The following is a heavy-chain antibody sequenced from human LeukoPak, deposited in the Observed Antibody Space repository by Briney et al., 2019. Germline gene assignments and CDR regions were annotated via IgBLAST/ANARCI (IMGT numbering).Heavy chain of an antibody. D-gene: IGHD3-22*01. Sequence: SETLSLTCTVSGGSISSYYWRWIRQPAGKGLEWIGRIYTSGSTNYNPSLKSRVTMSVDTSKNQFSLKLSSVTAADTAVYYCARASYYYDSSGYYFDYWGQGTLVTVSS. J-gene: IGHJ4*02. CDR3: ARASYYYDSSGYYFDY. V-gene: IGHV4-4*07. CDR1: GGSISSYY. CDR2: IYTSGST.